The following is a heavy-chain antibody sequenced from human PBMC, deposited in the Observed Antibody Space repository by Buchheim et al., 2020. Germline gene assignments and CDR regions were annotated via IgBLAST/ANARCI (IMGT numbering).Heavy chain of an antibody. CDR3: VRKLGVGSTTPDAGTGY. D-gene: IGHD1-26*01. V-gene: IGHV3-23*01. CDR2: ISGSGGGT. J-gene: IGHJ4*02. CDR1: GFTFSSYV. Sequence: EVQLLESGGGLVQPGGSLRLSCAASGFTFSSYVMRWVRQAPGKGLEWVSSISGSGGGTYYADSVKGRFTISRDNSKNTLYLQMNSLRAEDTAVYFCVRKLGVGSTTPDAGTGYWGQGTL.